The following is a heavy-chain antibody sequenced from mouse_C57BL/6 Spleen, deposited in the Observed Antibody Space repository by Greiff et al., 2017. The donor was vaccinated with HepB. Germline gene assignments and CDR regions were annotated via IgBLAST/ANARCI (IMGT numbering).Heavy chain of an antibody. D-gene: IGHD2-3*01. CDR3: TRDQDGYYPFAY. CDR2: ISSGGDYI. CDR1: GFTFSSYA. J-gene: IGHJ3*01. V-gene: IGHV5-9-1*02. Sequence: EVKVEESGEGLVKPGGSLKLSCAASGFTFSSYAMSWVRQTPEKRLEWVAYISSGGDYIYYADTVKGRFTISRDNARNTLYLQMSSLKSEDTAMYYCTRDQDGYYPFAYWGQGTLVTVSA.